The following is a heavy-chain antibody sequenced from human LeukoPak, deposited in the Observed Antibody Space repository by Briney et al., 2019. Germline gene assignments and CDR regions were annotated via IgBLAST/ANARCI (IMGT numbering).Heavy chain of an antibody. D-gene: IGHD3-3*01. CDR3: ARDSGWYYDFWSGYPTH. Sequence: AASVKVSCKASGYTFTGYYMHWVRQAPGQGLEWMGRINPNSGGTNYAQKFQGRVTMTRDTSISTAYMELSRLRSDDTAVYYCARDSGWYYDFWSGYPTHWGQGTLVTVSS. CDR2: INPNSGGT. J-gene: IGHJ4*02. CDR1: GYTFTGYY. V-gene: IGHV1-2*06.